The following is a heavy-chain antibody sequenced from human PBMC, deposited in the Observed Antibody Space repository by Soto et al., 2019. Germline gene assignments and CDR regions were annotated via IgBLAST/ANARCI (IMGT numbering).Heavy chain of an antibody. J-gene: IGHJ3*01. CDR2: MNPNSGGS. CDR3: SRERHLNSTSDAFDL. V-gene: IGHV1-2*02. D-gene: IGHD1-7*01. Sequence: QVHLVQSGAEVKKPGASVKVSCMASGYNFIAQNIHWVRQAPGLGLEWMGKMNPNSGGSDYAQEFQGRVTVTIDTSISTVYRELTSLKSDDTAVYYCSRERHLNSTSDAFDLWGQGTMVIVSS. CDR1: GYNFIAQN.